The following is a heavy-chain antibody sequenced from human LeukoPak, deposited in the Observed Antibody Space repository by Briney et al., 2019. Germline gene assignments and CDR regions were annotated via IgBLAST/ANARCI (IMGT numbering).Heavy chain of an antibody. J-gene: IGHJ4*02. D-gene: IGHD2-21*02. V-gene: IGHV4-4*07. CDR1: GASISSYF. CDR3: AREGTTVVTRALDY. Sequence: SETLSLTCTVSGASISSYFWTWIRQPAGKGLEWIGRIHTSGNTNYNPSLKSRVTMSVDTSKNQLSLKLSSVTAADTAMYYCAREGTTVVTRALDYWGQGTLVTVSS. CDR2: IHTSGNT.